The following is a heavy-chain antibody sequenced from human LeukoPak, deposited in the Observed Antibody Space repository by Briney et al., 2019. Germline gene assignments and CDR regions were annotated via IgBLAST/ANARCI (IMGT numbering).Heavy chain of an antibody. V-gene: IGHV3-23*01. CDR3: AKDAHDYGDYYFDY. D-gene: IGHD4-17*01. CDR2: FSGRAGAT. Sequence: GSLRLSCAASGFTFSLYSMSWVRQAPGKGLEWVSAFSGRAGATFYADSVRGRFTISRDNSKNTLHLQMDSLRPEDTAVYYCAKDAHDYGDYYFDYWGQGILVTVSS. J-gene: IGHJ4*02. CDR1: GFTFSLYS.